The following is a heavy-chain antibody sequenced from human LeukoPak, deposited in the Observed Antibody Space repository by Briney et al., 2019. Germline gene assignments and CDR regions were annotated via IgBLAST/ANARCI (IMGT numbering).Heavy chain of an antibody. Sequence: PSETLSLTCSVSGGTISSSTYYWGWIRQPPGKGLEWIGYIYYSGSTNYNPSLKSRVTISVDTSKNQFSLKLSSVTAADTAVYYCARHVQGGFRVVDYFDYWGQGTLVTVSS. CDR1: GGTISSSTYY. CDR3: ARHVQGGFRVVDYFDY. CDR2: IYYSGST. D-gene: IGHD2-2*01. J-gene: IGHJ4*02. V-gene: IGHV4-61*05.